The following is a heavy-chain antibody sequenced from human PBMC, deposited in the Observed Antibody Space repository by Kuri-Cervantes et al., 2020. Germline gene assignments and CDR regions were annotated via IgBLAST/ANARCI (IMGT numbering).Heavy chain of an antibody. Sequence: SWVRQAPGKGLEWIGYIYYSGSTYYNPSLKSRVTISVDTSKNQFSLKLSSVTAADTAVYYCAREWGGPFDYWGQGTLVTVSS. CDR2: IYYSGST. J-gene: IGHJ4*02. V-gene: IGHV4-30-4*08. D-gene: IGHD1-26*01. CDR3: AREWGGPFDY.